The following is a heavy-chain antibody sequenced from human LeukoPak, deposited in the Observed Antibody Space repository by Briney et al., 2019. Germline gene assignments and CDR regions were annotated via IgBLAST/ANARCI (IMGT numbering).Heavy chain of an antibody. CDR1: GFTFSNAW. Sequence: GGSLRLCCAASGFTFSNAWMSWVRQAPGKGLEWVGRIKSKTDGGTTDYAAPVKGRFTISRDDSKNTLYLQMNSLKTEDTAVYYCTQGTEYHYGSGSHYWGQGTLVTVSS. V-gene: IGHV3-15*01. CDR3: TQGTEYHYGSGSHY. D-gene: IGHD3-10*01. J-gene: IGHJ4*02. CDR2: IKSKTDGGTT.